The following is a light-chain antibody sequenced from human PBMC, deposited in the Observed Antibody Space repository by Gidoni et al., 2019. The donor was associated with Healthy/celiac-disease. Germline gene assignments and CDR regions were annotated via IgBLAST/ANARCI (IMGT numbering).Light chain of an antibody. J-gene: IGKJ1*01. CDR1: QSISSW. V-gene: IGKV1-5*03. CDR2: KAS. Sequence: DIQMTQSPSTLSASVGDRVTITGRASQSISSWLAWYQQKPGKAPKLLIYKASSLESGVPSRFSCSGSGTEFTLTISSLQPDDFATYYCQQYNSYSATFGQGTKVEIK. CDR3: QQYNSYSAT.